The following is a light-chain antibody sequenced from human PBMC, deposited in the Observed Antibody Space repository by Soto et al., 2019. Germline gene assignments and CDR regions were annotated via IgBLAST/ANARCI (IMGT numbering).Light chain of an antibody. CDR2: AAS. V-gene: IGKV1-12*01. Sequence: DIQMTQSPSSGLAPLGDRATTPFRASQGIGTWLAWYQQKPGKGPNLLIYAASSLESGVPSRFSGSGTGTDFTLTISSLQPEDFATYHCQQADSFPQTFGQGTKVDIK. CDR3: QQADSFPQT. J-gene: IGKJ1*01. CDR1: QGIGTW.